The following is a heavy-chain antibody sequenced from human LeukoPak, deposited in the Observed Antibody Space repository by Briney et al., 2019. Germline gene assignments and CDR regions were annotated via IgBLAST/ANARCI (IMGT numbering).Heavy chain of an antibody. CDR2: ISYDGSNK. D-gene: IGHD3-22*01. J-gene: IGHJ4*02. CDR3: ATGSGYYYWDY. V-gene: IGHV3-30-3*01. CDR1: GFTFSSYG. Sequence: GGSLRLSCAASGFTFSSYGMTWVRQAPGKGLEWVAFISYDGSNKYHVDSVKGRFTISRDNSKSTLYLQMNSLRTEDTAVYYCATGSGYYYWDYRGQGTLVTVSS.